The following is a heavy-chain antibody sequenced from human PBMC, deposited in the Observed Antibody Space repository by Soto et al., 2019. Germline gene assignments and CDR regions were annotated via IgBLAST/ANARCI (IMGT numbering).Heavy chain of an antibody. CDR2: IYHSGST. CDR1: GGSISSSNW. J-gene: IGHJ4*02. Sequence: SETLSLTCAVSGGSISSSNWWSWVRQPPGKGLEWIGEIYHSGSTNYNPSLKSRVTISVDKSKNQFSLKLSSVTAADTAVYYCARDSYIGRYYFDYWGQGTLVTVSS. V-gene: IGHV4-4*02. D-gene: IGHD3-10*01. CDR3: ARDSYIGRYYFDY.